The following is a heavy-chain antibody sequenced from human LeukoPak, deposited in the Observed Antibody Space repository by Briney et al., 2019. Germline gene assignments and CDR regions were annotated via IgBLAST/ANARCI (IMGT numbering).Heavy chain of an antibody. Sequence: PGWSLRLSCAASGFTFSNYAMHWVRQAPGKGLEWVAVISYDGSNKYYADSVKGRFTISRDNSKNTVYLQMNSLRAEDTAVYYCARDRDTRVGPTDIDYWGQGTLVTVSS. J-gene: IGHJ4*02. CDR2: ISYDGSNK. CDR3: ARDRDTRVGPTDIDY. V-gene: IGHV3-30*04. D-gene: IGHD5-18*01. CDR1: GFTFSNYA.